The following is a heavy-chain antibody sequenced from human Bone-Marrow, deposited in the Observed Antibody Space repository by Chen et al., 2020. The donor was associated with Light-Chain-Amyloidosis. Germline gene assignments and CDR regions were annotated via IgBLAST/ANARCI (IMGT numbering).Heavy chain of an antibody. Sequence: EVQLEQSGPEVKKPGASLKISCKGSGYTFPNYWIGWVGQMPGKGLEWMGVIYPDDSDARYSPSFEGQVTISADKSITTAYLQWRSLKASDTAMYYCARRRDGYNFDYWGQGTLVTVSS. J-gene: IGHJ4*02. CDR1: GYTFPNYW. V-gene: IGHV5-51*01. CDR3: ARRRDGYNFDY. CDR2: IYPDDSDA. D-gene: IGHD5-12*01.